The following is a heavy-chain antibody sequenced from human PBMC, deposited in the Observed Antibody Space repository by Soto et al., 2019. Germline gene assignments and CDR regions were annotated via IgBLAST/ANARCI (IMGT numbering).Heavy chain of an antibody. D-gene: IGHD4-17*01. CDR3: ASAATVTTISWYFDL. CDR1: GGTFSSYT. Sequence: QVPLVQSGAEVKKPGSSVKVSCKASGGTFSSYTISWVRQAPGQGLEWMGRIIPILGIANYAQKFQGRVTITADKSTSTAYMELSSLRSEDTAVYYCASAATVTTISWYFDLWGRGTLVTVSS. V-gene: IGHV1-69*02. J-gene: IGHJ2*01. CDR2: IIPILGIA.